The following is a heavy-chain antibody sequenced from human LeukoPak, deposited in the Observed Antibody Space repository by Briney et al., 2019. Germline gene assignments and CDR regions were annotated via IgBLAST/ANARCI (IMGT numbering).Heavy chain of an antibody. V-gene: IGHV3-21*01. J-gene: IGHJ3*02. D-gene: IGHD7-27*01. CDR3: AGEAPGDEAFDI. CDR2: MSANSFSI. Sequence: GGSLRLSCEASGFTFSICSMNWVRQAPGKGLEWVSSMSANSFSIHYGESVEGRFTISRDNAKNSLHLQMNSLRVEDTGIYYCAGEAPGDEAFDIWGQGTMVTVSS. CDR1: GFTFSICS.